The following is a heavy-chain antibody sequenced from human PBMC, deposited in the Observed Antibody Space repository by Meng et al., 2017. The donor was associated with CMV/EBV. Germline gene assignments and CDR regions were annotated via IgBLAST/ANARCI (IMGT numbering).Heavy chain of an antibody. V-gene: IGHV3-21*01. CDR2: ITTSSNYI. Sequence: GGSLRLSCAASGFTFGHYNMNWVRQAPGKGLEWVSSITTSSNYIYYADSVKGRFTVSRDNAKNSLYLQMNSLRAEDTAVYYCARGDYYDSSGYYGYYYGMDVWGQGTTVTVSS. CDR1: GFTFGHYN. D-gene: IGHD3-22*01. J-gene: IGHJ6*02. CDR3: ARGDYYDSSGYYGYYYGMDV.